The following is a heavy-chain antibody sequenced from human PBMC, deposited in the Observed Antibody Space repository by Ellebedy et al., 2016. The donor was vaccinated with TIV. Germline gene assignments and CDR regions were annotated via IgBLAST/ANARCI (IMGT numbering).Heavy chain of an antibody. V-gene: IGHV3-23*01. CDR2: IRESGDST. Sequence: GGSLRLXXVVSGFTFNSYVMSWVRQAPGKGLEWVSSIRESGDSTYYADSVKGRFTISRDNSKNTLFLEMNSLKGEDTAVYYCARWRWQQSEFDHWGQGTLVTVSS. J-gene: IGHJ4*02. D-gene: IGHD5-24*01. CDR3: ARWRWQQSEFDH. CDR1: GFTFNSYV.